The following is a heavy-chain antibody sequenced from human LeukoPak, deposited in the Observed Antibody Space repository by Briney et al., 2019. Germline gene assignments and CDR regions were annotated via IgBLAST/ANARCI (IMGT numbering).Heavy chain of an antibody. CDR3: AREEMTGYRKFDY. J-gene: IGHJ4*02. CDR2: INPSGGST. V-gene: IGHV1-46*01. Sequence: ASVKVSCKASGGTFSSYAISWVRQAPGQGLEWMGIINPSGGSTSYAQKFQGRVTKTRDTSTSTVYMELSSLRSEDTAVYYCAREEMTGYRKFDYWGQGTLVTVSS. D-gene: IGHD3-9*01. CDR1: GGTFSSYA.